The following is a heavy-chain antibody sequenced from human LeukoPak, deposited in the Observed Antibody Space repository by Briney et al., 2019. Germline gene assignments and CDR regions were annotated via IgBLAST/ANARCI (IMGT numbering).Heavy chain of an antibody. CDR1: GGSIISYY. D-gene: IGHD1-26*01. Sequence: YESLLLTCTVAGGSIISYYGIWLVRHPGSGPAGIGYIYYSGSTNYNPSLKSRVTISVDTSKNQFSLKLSSVTAADTAVYYCARGGWELLSAFDIWGQGTMVTVSS. J-gene: IGHJ3*02. CDR2: IYYSGST. V-gene: IGHV4-59*01. CDR3: ARGGWELLSAFDI.